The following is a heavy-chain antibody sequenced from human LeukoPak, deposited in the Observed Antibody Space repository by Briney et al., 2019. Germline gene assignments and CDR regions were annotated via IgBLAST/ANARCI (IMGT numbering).Heavy chain of an antibody. CDR1: GYTFSGYY. V-gene: IGHV1-2*02. CDR2: INPNTGGT. J-gene: IGHJ5*02. D-gene: IGHD3-10*01. CDR3: ARPLRITMIRGAAFRASSDFDP. Sequence: ASVKVSCKASGYTFSGYYIHWVRQAPGQGLEWMGWINPNTGGTKYAQRFQDRVTMTRDTSISTAYMEVSRLRYDDTAVYYCARPLRITMIRGAAFRASSDFDPWGQGTLVTVSS.